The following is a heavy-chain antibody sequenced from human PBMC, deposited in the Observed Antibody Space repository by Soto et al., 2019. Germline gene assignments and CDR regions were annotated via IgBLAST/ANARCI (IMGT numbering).Heavy chain of an antibody. CDR3: ASGFVSDGLYNGGHP. Sequence: VQLQESGPALVKPSGTLSLTCTVSGRSISTTNWWRWVRQSPGKGLEWIGEILHIGSTNYNPSLKSRVTISTDKSQNQFSLRLSSVTAADTAVYYCASGFVSDGLYNGGHPWGQGTLVSVSS. V-gene: IGHV4-4*02. D-gene: IGHD2-8*01. CDR1: GRSISTTNW. J-gene: IGHJ5*02. CDR2: ILHIGST.